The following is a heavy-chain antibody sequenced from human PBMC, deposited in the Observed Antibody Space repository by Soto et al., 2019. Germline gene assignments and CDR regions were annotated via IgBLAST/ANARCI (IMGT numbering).Heavy chain of an antibody. Sequence: QVQLVQSGAEVKNPGASEKVSCQTSGYVFTSYGIGWARQAPGQGLEWMGWINTYNGNTNYAQNLQGRVTLTTDTSTSTAYMELRSLRSNDTAIYYCVLVDVYVTPSPQDVWGQGTTVNVSS. CDR3: VLVDVYVTPSPQDV. J-gene: IGHJ6*02. CDR2: INTYNGNT. D-gene: IGHD3-16*01. CDR1: GYVFTSYG. V-gene: IGHV1-18*01.